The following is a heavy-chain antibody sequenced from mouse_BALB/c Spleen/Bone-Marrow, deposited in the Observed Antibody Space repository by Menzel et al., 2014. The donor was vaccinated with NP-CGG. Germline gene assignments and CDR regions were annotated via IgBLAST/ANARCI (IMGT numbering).Heavy chain of an antibody. V-gene: IGHV5-17*02. Sequence: EVQLQQSGGGLVQPGGSRKLSCAASGFTFXSFGMHWVRQAPEKGLEWVAYISSGSTAICYADTVKGRFTISRDNPKSTLFLQMTSLRSEDTAMYYCARGGNWDDFDVWGAGTTVTVSS. J-gene: IGHJ1*01. CDR3: ARGGNWDDFDV. CDR2: ISSGSTAI. D-gene: IGHD4-1*01. CDR1: GFTFXSFG.